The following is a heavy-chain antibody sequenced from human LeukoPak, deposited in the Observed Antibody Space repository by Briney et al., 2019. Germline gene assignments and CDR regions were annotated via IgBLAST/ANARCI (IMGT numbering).Heavy chain of an antibody. CDR3: ARAPEDGGYYGMDV. Sequence: PSETLSLTCTVSGGSISSYYWSWIRQPPGKGLEWIGYIYYSGSTNYNPSLKSRVTISVDKSKNQFSLKLSSVTAADTAVYYCARAPEDGGYYGMDVWGQGTTVTVSS. CDR1: GGSISSYY. D-gene: IGHD3-16*01. V-gene: IGHV4-59*12. CDR2: IYYSGST. J-gene: IGHJ6*02.